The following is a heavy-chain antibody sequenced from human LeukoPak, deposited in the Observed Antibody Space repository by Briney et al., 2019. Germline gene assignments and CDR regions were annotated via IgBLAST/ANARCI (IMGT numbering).Heavy chain of an antibody. CDR1: GFTFSNLW. D-gene: IGHD6-13*01. V-gene: IGHV3-7*03. CDR3: ATSTAAAGTD. Sequence: GGSLRLSCAASGFTFSNLWMSWVRQAPGKGLKWVANIKQDGSEKYYVDSVKGRFTISRDNGQNSLYLQMNSLRAEDTAIYYCATSTAAAGTDWGQGTLVTVSS. J-gene: IGHJ4*02. CDR2: IKQDGSEK.